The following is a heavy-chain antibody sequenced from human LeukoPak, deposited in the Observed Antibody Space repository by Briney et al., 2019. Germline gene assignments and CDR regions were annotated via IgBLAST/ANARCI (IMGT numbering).Heavy chain of an antibody. CDR1: GFTFSNYW. D-gene: IGHD3-3*01. CDR3: VSGSLQSGYNFDY. Sequence: GGSLRLSCAASGFTFSNYWMHWFRQVPGKGLVWVSHIKYDGSATNYADSVKGRFTISRDNAKNTLYLQMNSLRAEDMAVYYCVSGSLQSGYNFDYWGQGALVTVSS. CDR2: IKYDGSAT. J-gene: IGHJ4*02. V-gene: IGHV3-74*01.